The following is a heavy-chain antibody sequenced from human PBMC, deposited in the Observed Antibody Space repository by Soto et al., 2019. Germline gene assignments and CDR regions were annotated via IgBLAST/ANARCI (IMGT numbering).Heavy chain of an antibody. CDR3: ASAWGGVPDY. Sequence: QVQLQQWGAGLLKPSETLSLTCAVYGGSFSGYYWSWIRQPPGKGLEWIGEINHSGSTNYNPSLNSRVTISVDTSKNQFSLKLSSVTAADTAVYYCASAWGGVPDYWGQGTLVTVSS. J-gene: IGHJ4*02. V-gene: IGHV4-34*01. CDR1: GGSFSGYY. CDR2: INHSGST. D-gene: IGHD3-16*01.